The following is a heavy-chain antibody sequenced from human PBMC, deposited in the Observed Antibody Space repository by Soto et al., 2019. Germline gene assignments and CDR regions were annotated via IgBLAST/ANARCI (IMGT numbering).Heavy chain of an antibody. Sequence: GASVKVSCKASGYTFTSYYMHWVRQAPGQGLEWMGIINPSGGSTSYAQKFQGRVTMTRDTSTSTVYMELSSLRSEDTAVYYCARDRADIAAAGPQYFDYCGQGTLVTVSS. CDR3: ARDRADIAAAGPQYFDY. V-gene: IGHV1-46*01. CDR2: INPSGGST. CDR1: GYTFTSYY. J-gene: IGHJ4*02. D-gene: IGHD6-13*01.